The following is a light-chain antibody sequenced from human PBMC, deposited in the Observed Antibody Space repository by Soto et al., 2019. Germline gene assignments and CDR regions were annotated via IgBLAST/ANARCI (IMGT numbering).Light chain of an antibody. Sequence: EVVFTQPPVTLSLSPGERATLSCRASQSFRGLLAWYQQKPGQAPRLLIYDAYNRATGIPPRFSGSGSGTDFTLTISSLEPEDSAVYYCQQRHMWPITFGQGTRLEIK. CDR2: DAY. J-gene: IGKJ5*01. CDR3: QQRHMWPIT. CDR1: QSFRGL. V-gene: IGKV3-11*01.